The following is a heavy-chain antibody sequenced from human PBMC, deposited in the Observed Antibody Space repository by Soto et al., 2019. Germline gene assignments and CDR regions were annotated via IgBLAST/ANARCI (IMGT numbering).Heavy chain of an antibody. V-gene: IGHV4-4*02. CDR3: TRDMIYGSERSHYYYAMDV. CDR1: GGSISSSNW. CDR2: IYHSGST. Sequence: ETLSLTCAVSGGSISSSNWWSWVRQPPGQGLEWIGEIYHSGSTNYNPSLMSRLTISVDRSKNQLSLKLRSVTAADTAVYYCTRDMIYGSERSHYYYAMDVWGRGTTVTVSS. J-gene: IGHJ6*02. D-gene: IGHD3-10*01.